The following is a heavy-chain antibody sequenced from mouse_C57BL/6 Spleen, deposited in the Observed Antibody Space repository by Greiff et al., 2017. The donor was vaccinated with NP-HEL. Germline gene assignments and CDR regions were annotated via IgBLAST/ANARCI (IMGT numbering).Heavy chain of an antibody. Sequence: QVQLQQSGAELVKPGASVKISCKASGYAFSSYWMNWVKQRPGKGLEWIGQIYPGDGDTNYNGKFKGKATLTADKSSSTAYMQLSSLTSEDSAVYFCARGGRAYYFDYWGQGTTLTVSS. CDR1: GYAFSSYW. J-gene: IGHJ2*01. CDR3: ARGGRAYYFDY. CDR2: IYPGDGDT. D-gene: IGHD3-3*01. V-gene: IGHV1-80*01.